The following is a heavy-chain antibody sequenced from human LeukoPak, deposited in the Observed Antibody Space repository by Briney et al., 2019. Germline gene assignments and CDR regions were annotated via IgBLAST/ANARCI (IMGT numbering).Heavy chain of an antibody. V-gene: IGHV3-7*01. J-gene: IGHJ6*02. CDR2: IKQDGSEK. D-gene: IGHD2-15*01. CDR3: ARVGGYCSSGSCYSYYYYYGMDV. Sequence: GGSLRLSCAASGFIFSSYWMSWVRQAPGKGLEWVANIKQDGSEKYYVDSVKGRFTISRDNAKNSLYLQMNSLRAEDTAVYYCARVGGYCSSGSCYSYYYYYGMDVWGQGTTVTVSS. CDR1: GFIFSSYW.